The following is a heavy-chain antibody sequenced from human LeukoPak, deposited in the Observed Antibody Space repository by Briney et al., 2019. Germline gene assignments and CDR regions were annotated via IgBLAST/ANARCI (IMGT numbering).Heavy chain of an antibody. J-gene: IGHJ4*02. D-gene: IGHD6-13*01. CDR1: GFTFSSYG. V-gene: IGHV3-33*01. CDR3: AREAAGAYYFDY. CDR2: IWYDGSNK. Sequence: GGSLRLSCAASGFTFSSYGMHWVRQAPGKGLEWVAVIWYDGSNKYYADSVKGRFTISRDNSKNTLYLQMNSLRAEDTAVYYCAREAAGAYYFDYWGQGTLVTVTS.